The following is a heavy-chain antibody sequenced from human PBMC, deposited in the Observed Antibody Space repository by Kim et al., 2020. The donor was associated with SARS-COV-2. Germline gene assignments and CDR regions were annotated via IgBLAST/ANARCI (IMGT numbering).Heavy chain of an antibody. CDR3: TVPPHYYGMDV. J-gene: IGHJ6*02. V-gene: IGHV3-15*01. Sequence: TDYAAPVKGRFTISRDDSKNTLYLQMNSLKTEDTAVYYCTVPPHYYGMDVWGQGTTVTVSS. CDR2: T.